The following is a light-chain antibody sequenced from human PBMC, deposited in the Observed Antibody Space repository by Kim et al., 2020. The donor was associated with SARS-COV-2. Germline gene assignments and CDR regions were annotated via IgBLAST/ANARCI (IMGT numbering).Light chain of an antibody. CDR3: SAYSSSKTYV. Sequence: GQSITLSCSGTSRDVGSYTYASCYQQHPGKAPRLMIYGVSTRPSGVSNRFSGSKSANTASLTISGLQAEDEADYYCSAYSSSKTYVFGTGTKVTVL. J-gene: IGLJ1*01. V-gene: IGLV2-14*03. CDR1: SRDVGSYTY. CDR2: GVS.